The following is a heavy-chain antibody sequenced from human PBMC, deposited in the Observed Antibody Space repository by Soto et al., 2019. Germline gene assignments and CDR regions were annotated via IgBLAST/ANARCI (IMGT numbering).Heavy chain of an antibody. CDR2: ISHDGGGT. V-gene: IGHV3-74*01. CDR1: GFTFSNYW. Sequence: LRLSCAASGFTFSNYWMHWVRQVPGRGLVWVSRISHDGGGTSYADSVKGRFTISRDNAKNTVYLQMNSLRAEDSAVYYCGSVFEYWGQGVLVTVSS. J-gene: IGHJ4*02. CDR3: GSVFEY.